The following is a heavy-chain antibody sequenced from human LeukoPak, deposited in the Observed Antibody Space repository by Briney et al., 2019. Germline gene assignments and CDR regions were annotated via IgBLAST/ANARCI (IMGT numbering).Heavy chain of an antibody. CDR2: IYYSGST. D-gene: IGHD6-13*01. V-gene: IGHV4-39*01. Sequence: KPSETLSLTCTVSGGSISSSSYYWGWIRQPPGKGLEWIGSIYYSGSTYYNPSLKSRVTISVDTSKNQFSLKLSSVTAADTAVYYCARHQATRVQQLPSYNWFDPWGQGTLVTVSS. CDR3: ARHQATRVQQLPSYNWFDP. CDR1: GGSISSSSYY. J-gene: IGHJ5*02.